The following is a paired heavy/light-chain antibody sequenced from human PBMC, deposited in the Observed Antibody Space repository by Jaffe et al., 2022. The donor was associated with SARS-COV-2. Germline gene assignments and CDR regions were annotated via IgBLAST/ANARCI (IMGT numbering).Light chain of an antibody. Sequence: SYELTQPPSVSVSPGQTASITCSGDKLGQKFASWYQQRPGQSPTLLIYQDTKRPSGIPERFSGSTSGNTATLTISGTQAMDEADYYCQAWDDSTVVFGGGTKLTVL. CDR1: KLGQKF. CDR3: QAWDDSTVV. CDR2: QDT. V-gene: IGLV3-1*01. J-gene: IGLJ2*01.
Heavy chain of an antibody. D-gene: IGHD6-13*01. CDR3: STDPIAAAADYYYDGADV. Sequence: EVQLVESGGGLVKPGGSLRLSCAASGFTFSHAWMTWVRRTPGKGLEWVGRIKSKIDGGTTDYAAPVKGRFTISRDDSKTTLYLQMNSLKTEDTAVYYCSTDPIAAAADYYYDGADVWGQGTTVTVSS. J-gene: IGHJ6*02. CDR1: GFTFSHAW. V-gene: IGHV3-15*01. CDR2: IKSKIDGGTT.